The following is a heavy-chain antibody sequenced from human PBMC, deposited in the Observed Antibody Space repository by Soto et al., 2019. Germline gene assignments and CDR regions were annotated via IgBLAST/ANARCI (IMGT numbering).Heavy chain of an antibody. Sequence: EAQLVESGGGLVKPGESLRLSCSASGFTFSNAWMNWVRQAPGKGLEWVGRIKRKTDGGYTDYAARVHCTFSISRDDSQNELSLHMSSLKTEDTAVYYCNAYLRPPARRFDPWGQGTLVTVSS. D-gene: IGHD6-25*01. V-gene: IGHV3-15*01. J-gene: IGHJ5*02. CDR2: IKRKTDGGYT. CDR1: GFTFSNAW. CDR3: NAYLRPPARRFDP.